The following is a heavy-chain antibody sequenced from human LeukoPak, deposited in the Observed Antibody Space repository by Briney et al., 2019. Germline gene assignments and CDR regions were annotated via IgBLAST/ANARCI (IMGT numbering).Heavy chain of an antibody. D-gene: IGHD3-22*01. V-gene: IGHV4-59*01. Sequence: SETLSLTCTVSGGPISSYYWSSIRQPPRKRPDWLGHFYYSGSTNHNPSLKSRLTLSVDTSKSQFSVKLTALTAADAAVYYSAREDSSGYLGYWGQGTLVTVSS. CDR3: AREDSSGYLGY. CDR2: FYYSGST. J-gene: IGHJ4*02. CDR1: GGPISSYY.